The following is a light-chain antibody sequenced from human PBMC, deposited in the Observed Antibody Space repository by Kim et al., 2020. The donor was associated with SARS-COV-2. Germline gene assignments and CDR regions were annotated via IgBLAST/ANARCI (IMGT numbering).Light chain of an antibody. CDR3: QNYNNWPYT. CDR2: GPS. CDR1: QSVSIN. V-gene: IGKV3-15*01. Sequence: EIAMTQSPATLSVSPGERATLSCRASQSVSINLAWYQQKPGQAPRLLIYGPSTRATGIPARFSGSGSGTEFTLTISSLQSEDFAVYYCQNYNNWPYTFGQGTKLEI. J-gene: IGKJ2*01.